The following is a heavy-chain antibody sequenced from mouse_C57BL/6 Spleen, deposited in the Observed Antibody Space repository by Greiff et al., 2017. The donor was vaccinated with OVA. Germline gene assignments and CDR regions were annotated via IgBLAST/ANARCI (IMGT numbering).Heavy chain of an antibody. Sequence: QVQLKQPGAELVKPGASVKMSCKASGYTFTSYWITWVKQRPGQGLEWIGDIYPGSGSTNYNEKFKSKATLTVDTSSSTAYMQLSSLTSEDSAVYYCARGSYLLLRAMDYWGQGTSVTVSS. CDR1: GYTFTSYW. J-gene: IGHJ4*01. CDR2: IYPGSGST. CDR3: ARGSYLLLRAMDY. V-gene: IGHV1-55*01. D-gene: IGHD1-1*01.